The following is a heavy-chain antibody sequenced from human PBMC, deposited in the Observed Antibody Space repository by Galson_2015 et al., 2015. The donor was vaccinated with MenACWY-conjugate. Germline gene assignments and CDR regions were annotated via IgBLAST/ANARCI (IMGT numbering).Heavy chain of an antibody. V-gene: IGHV3-15*01. CDR3: TADVPWAGGGEYYF. D-gene: IGHD2-8*02. J-gene: IGHJ4*02. CDR2: VKSKVDGGTT. CDR1: GFTFSSAW. Sequence: SLRLSCAASGFTFSSAWMSWVRQSPGKGLEWVGLVKSKVDGGTTDYAAPVKGRFTIARDDSTDMVSLQMSSLKTEDTAVYYCTADVPWAGGGEYYFWGQGTLITVSS.